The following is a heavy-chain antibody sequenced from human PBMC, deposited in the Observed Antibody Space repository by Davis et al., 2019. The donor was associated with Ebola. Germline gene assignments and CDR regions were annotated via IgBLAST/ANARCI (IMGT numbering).Heavy chain of an antibody. V-gene: IGHV3-15*01. CDR2: IKSKTYGRTT. D-gene: IGHD6-19*01. Sequence: GESLKISCAASGFTVSTSYMTWVRQAPGKGLEWVGRIKSKTYGRTTDYAAPAKGRFTISRDDSKNTVDLQVNSLKIEDTAVYYCTTGTAVTDIHAFNIWGQGTMVTVSS. CDR3: TTGTAVTDIHAFNI. CDR1: GFTVSTSY. J-gene: IGHJ3*02.